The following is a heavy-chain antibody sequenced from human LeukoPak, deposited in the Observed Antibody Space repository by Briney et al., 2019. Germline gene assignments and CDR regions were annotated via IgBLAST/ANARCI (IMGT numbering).Heavy chain of an antibody. CDR2: ISNDGGGT. Sequence: GWSLRLSCSASGFIFNNYGLMWVRQAPGKGLEWVSAISNDGGGTTYADFVKGRFTISRDNSKNTLSLQMNSLRPEDTALYYCAKGNSGYFADLWGQGTVVTVSS. CDR1: GFIFNNYG. CDR3: AKGNSGYFADL. D-gene: IGHD3-22*01. V-gene: IGHV3-23*01. J-gene: IGHJ5*02.